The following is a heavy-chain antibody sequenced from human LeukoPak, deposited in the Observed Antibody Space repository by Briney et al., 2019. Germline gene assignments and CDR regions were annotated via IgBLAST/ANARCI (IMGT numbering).Heavy chain of an antibody. Sequence: PSETLSLTCAVSGGSISSYYWTWIGQPPGKGLEWIGYIFYSGRTNYNPSLKSRVTISIDTSKNQFSLQLSSVTAADTAVYYCASWRTGYYYDRSGYPDYWGPGTLVTVSS. J-gene: IGHJ4*02. V-gene: IGHV4-59*01. CDR2: IFYSGRT. D-gene: IGHD3-22*01. CDR3: ASWRTGYYYDRSGYPDY. CDR1: GGSISSYY.